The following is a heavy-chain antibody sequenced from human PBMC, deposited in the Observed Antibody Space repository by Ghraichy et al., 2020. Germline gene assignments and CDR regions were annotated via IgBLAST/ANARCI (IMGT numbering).Heavy chain of an antibody. Sequence: SETLSLTCTVSGGSISSSSYYWGWIRQPPGKGLEWIGSIYYSGSTYSNPSLKRRVTISVDTSKNQFSLKLSSVTAADTAVYYCASRTPYYDILTGYPRPDYWGQGTLVTVSS. CDR1: GGSISSSSYY. D-gene: IGHD3-9*01. CDR3: ASRTPYYDILTGYPRPDY. CDR2: IYYSGST. V-gene: IGHV4-39*01. J-gene: IGHJ4*02.